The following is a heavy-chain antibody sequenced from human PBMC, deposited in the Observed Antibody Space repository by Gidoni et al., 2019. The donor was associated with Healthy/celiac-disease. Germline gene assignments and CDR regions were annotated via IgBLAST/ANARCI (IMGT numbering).Heavy chain of an antibody. V-gene: IGHV3-30-3*01. CDR1: GFTFSSYA. CDR2: ISYDGSNK. D-gene: IGHD6-13*01. CDR3: ARGLDSSSWWRVGFFDY. Sequence: SGGGVVQPGRSLRLSCAAYGFTFSSYAMHWVRQAPGKGLEWVAVISYDGSNKYYADSVKGRFTISRDNSKNTLYLQMNSLRAEDTAVYYCARGLDSSSWWRVGFFDYWGQGTLVTVSS. J-gene: IGHJ4*02.